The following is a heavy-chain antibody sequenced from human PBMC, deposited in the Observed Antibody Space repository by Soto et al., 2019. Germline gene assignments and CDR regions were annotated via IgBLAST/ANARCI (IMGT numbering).Heavy chain of an antibody. CDR2: INPRGTTT. CDR3: AKPQIARHYYYGMEV. V-gene: IGHV1-46*01. J-gene: IGHJ6*02. CDR1: GYTCTSFN. Sequence: QVQLVQSGAEVKKPGASVKVSCKASGYTCTSFNMHWVRQAPGQGLEWMGIINPRGTTTDYAQKFQGRVNMTRDTSTSTYYMELSSLTSEDTAVYYCAKPQIARHYYYGMEVWGQGTAVTVSS.